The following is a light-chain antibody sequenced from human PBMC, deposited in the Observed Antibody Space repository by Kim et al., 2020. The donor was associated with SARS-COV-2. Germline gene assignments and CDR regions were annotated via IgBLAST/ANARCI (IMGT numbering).Light chain of an antibody. V-gene: IGLV3-19*01. CDR2: GKN. CDR3: NSRDSNDNVV. CDR1: SLRSYY. Sequence: VALGQTVRITGQGDSLRSYYATWYQQKPGQAPILVIYGKNSRPSGIPDRFSGSSSGSTASLTITGTQAGDEADYYCNSRDSNDNVVFGGGTQLTVL. J-gene: IGLJ2*01.